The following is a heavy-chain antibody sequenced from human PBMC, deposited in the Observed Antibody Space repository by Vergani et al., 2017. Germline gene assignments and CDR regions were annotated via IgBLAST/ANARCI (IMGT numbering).Heavy chain of an antibody. J-gene: IGHJ4*02. V-gene: IGHV3-15*01. Sequence: EVQLVESGGGLVKPGGSLRLSCAASGFTFSNAWMSWVRQSPGKGLEWVGRIKSKTDGGTTDYAAPVKGRFTISRDDSKNTLYLQMNSLKTEDTAVYYCTTDGWNYPFFDYWGQGTLVTVSS. CDR1: GFTFSNAW. CDR2: IKSKTDGGTT. D-gene: IGHD1-7*01. CDR3: TTDGWNYPFFDY.